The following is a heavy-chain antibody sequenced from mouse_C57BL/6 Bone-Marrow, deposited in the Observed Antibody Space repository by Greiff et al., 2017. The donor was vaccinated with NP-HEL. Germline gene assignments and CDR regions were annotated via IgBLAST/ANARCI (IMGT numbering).Heavy chain of an antibody. CDR3: TTVVATDFDY. Sequence: VQLKESGGGLVQPGGSMKLSCVASGFTFSNYWMNWVRQSPEKGLEWVAQIRLKSDNYATHYAESVKGRFTISRDDSKSSVYLQMNNLRAEDTGIYYCTTVVATDFDYWGQGTTLTVSS. CDR1: GFTFSNYW. D-gene: IGHD1-1*01. CDR2: IRLKSDNYAT. V-gene: IGHV6-3*01. J-gene: IGHJ2*01.